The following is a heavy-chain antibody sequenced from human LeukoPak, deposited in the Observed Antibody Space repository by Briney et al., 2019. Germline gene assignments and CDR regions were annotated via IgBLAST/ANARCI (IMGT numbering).Heavy chain of an antibody. CDR2: IYYSGST. CDR1: GGSISSSSYY. D-gene: IGHD3-22*01. Sequence: PSETLSLTCTVSGGSISSSSYYWGWIRQPPGKGLEWIGSIYYSGSTYYNPSLKSRVTISVDTSKNQFSLKLSSVTAADTAVYYCARGYYDSSGYYEPYFDYWGQGTLVTVSS. J-gene: IGHJ4*02. CDR3: ARGYYDSSGYYEPYFDY. V-gene: IGHV4-39*07.